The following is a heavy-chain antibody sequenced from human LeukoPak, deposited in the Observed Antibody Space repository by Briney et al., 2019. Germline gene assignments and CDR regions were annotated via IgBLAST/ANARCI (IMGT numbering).Heavy chain of an antibody. CDR3: ARPQLGYCSSTSCYSPDY. V-gene: IGHV3-21*01. Sequence: GGSLRLSCAASGFTFSSYSMNWVRQAPGKGLEWVSSMSSSSSYIYYADSVKGRFTISRDNAKNSLYLQMNSLRAEDTAVYYCARPQLGYCSSTSCYSPDYWGQGTLVTVSS. CDR2: MSSSSSYI. J-gene: IGHJ4*02. D-gene: IGHD2-2*01. CDR1: GFTFSSYS.